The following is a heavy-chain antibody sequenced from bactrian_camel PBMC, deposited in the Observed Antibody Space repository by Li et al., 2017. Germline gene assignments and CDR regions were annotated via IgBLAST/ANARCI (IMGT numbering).Heavy chain of an antibody. J-gene: IGHJ6*01. D-gene: IGHD4*01. CDR1: GYRYSGYC. V-gene: IGHV3S67*01. Sequence: DVQLVESGGGSVQTGGSLRLTCSVSGYRYSGYCMGWFRQAPGEEREGVAFIDSDGTTNYADSVKGRFTISKDNAKDTLYLQMNSLKPEDTAMYYCAADRYLSDYCSGDFGFWGQGTQVTVS. CDR3: AADRYLSDYCSGDFGF. CDR2: IDSDGTT.